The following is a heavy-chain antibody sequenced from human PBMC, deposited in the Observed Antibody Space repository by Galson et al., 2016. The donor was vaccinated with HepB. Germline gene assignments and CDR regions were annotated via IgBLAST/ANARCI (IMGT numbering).Heavy chain of an antibody. CDR3: ARGRRTICNGSICYKDSYYYAMDV. V-gene: IGHV4-61*01. CDR1: GESVINDRYY. D-gene: IGHD2-15*01. Sequence: ETLSLTCIVSGESVINDRYYWTWIRLPPGKGLEWIGCIDYSGSTNYSPSLKSRVTMSLDASENEVSLRLSSVTAADAAIYYCARGRRTICNGSICYKDSYYYAMDVWGQGTTVAVS. CDR2: IDYSGST. J-gene: IGHJ6*02.